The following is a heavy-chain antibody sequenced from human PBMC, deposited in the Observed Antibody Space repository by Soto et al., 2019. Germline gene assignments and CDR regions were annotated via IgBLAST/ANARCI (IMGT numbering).Heavy chain of an antibody. CDR1: GGSISSSSYY. Sequence: SETLSLTCTVSGGSISSSSYYWGWIRQPPGKGLEWIGSIYYSGSTYYNPSLKSRVTISVDTSKNQFSLKLSSVTAADTAVYYCARGPRDSSSWYYYYYGMDVWGQGTTVTV. CDR2: IYYSGST. CDR3: ARGPRDSSSWYYYYYGMDV. J-gene: IGHJ6*02. V-gene: IGHV4-39*01. D-gene: IGHD6-13*01.